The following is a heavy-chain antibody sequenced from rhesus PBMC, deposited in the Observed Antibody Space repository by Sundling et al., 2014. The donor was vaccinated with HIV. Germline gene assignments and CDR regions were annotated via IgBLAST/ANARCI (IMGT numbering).Heavy chain of an antibody. CDR3: ARRRSGWYFDS. CDR2: IYSNSEST. V-gene: IGHV4S13*01. CDR1: GGSISGGYY. D-gene: IGHD6-31*01. Sequence: QVQLQESGPGLVKPSETLSLTCAVSGGSISGGYYWSWIRQPPGKGLEWIGGIYSNSESTNYKPSLKSRVTISRDTSRNQFSLKLTSVTAADTAVYYCARRRSGWYFDSWGQGVLVTVSS. J-gene: IGHJ4*01.